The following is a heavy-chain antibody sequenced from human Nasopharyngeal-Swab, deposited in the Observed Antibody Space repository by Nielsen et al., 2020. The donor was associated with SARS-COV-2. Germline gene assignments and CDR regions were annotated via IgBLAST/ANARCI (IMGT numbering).Heavy chain of an antibody. V-gene: IGHV1-18*01. D-gene: IGHD1-26*01. J-gene: IGHJ4*02. CDR2: ISGNIGTT. CDR1: GYTFSSYG. Sequence: ASVKVSCKASGYTFSSYGISWVGQAPGEGGEWVGWISGNIGTTNYAQNLQGRVTMTTDTSTSTAYMELRNLRSDDTAVYYCARGSTLIDYWGQGTLVTVSS. CDR3: ARGSTLIDY.